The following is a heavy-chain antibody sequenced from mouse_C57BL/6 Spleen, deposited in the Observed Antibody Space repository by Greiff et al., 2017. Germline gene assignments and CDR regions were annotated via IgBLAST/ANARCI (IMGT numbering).Heavy chain of an antibody. CDR3: ARLEAVGYFDY. CDR2: IHPNSGST. Sequence: QVQLQQPGAELVKPGASVKLSCKASGYTFTSYWMHWVKQRPGQGLEWIGMIHPNSGSTNYNEKLESKATLTVDKSSSTAYMQLISLTSEDSAVYYCARLEAVGYFDYWGQGTTLTVSS. V-gene: IGHV1-64*01. CDR1: GYTFTSYW. J-gene: IGHJ2*01. D-gene: IGHD1-1*01.